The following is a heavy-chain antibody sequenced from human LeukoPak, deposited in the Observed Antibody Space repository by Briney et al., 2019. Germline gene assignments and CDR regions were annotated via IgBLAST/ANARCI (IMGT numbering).Heavy chain of an antibody. V-gene: IGHV3-74*01. CDR2: INSDGGGA. Sequence: GGSLRLSCAASGITFGNNWMHWVRQGPGKGLVWISRINSDGGGAIYADSVKGRFTISRDNSKNTLYLQMNSLRAEDTAVYYCARNTYYYDSSGYYRVDAFDIWGQGTMVTVSS. D-gene: IGHD3-22*01. CDR1: GITFGNNW. CDR3: ARNTYYYDSSGYYRVDAFDI. J-gene: IGHJ3*02.